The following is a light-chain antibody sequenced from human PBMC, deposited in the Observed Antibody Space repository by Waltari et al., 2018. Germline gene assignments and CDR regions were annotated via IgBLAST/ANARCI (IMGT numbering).Light chain of an antibody. V-gene: IGKV3-20*01. CDR3: QQYGSSPPYT. Sequence: EIVLTQSPGTLSLSPGERATLSCRASQSVSSSYLAWYQQKPGQAPRLLIYGASSRATCIPDRFSVSGSGTDFTLTISRLEPEDFAVYYCQQYGSSPPYTFGQGTKLEIK. J-gene: IGKJ2*01. CDR1: QSVSSSY. CDR2: GAS.